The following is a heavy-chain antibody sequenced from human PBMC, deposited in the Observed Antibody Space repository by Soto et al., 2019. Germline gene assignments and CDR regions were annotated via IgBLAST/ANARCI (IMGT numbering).Heavy chain of an antibody. D-gene: IGHD3-10*01. V-gene: IGHV4-34*01. CDR3: ARGRGTGTYYYYYYMDV. Sequence: SETLSLTCAVYGGSFSGYYWSWIRQPPGKGLEWIGEINHSGSTNYNSSLKSRVTISVDTSKNQFSLKLSSVTAADTAVYYCARGRGTGTYYYYYYMDVWGKGTTVTVS. CDR2: INHSGST. J-gene: IGHJ6*03. CDR1: GGSFSGYY.